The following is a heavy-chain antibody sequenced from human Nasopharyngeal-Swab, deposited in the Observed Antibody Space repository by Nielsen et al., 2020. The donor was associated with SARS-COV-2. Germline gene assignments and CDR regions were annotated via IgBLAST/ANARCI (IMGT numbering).Heavy chain of an antibody. CDR3: ARDLSYYDSVGAFDI. J-gene: IGHJ3*02. V-gene: IGHV3-33*01. D-gene: IGHD3-22*01. Sequence: VRQAPGKGLEWVAVIWYDGSNKYYADSVKGRFTISRDNSKNTLYLQMNSLRAEDTAVYYCARDLSYYDSVGAFDIWGRGTMITVSS. CDR2: IWYDGSNK.